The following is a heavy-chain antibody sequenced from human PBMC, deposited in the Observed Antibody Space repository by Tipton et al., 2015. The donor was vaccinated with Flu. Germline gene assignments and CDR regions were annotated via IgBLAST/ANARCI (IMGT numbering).Heavy chain of an antibody. V-gene: IGHV4-34*01. J-gene: IGHJ4*02. CDR3: ARSGYSSSLLGSY. CDR1: GGSFSGYY. CDR2: INHSGST. D-gene: IGHD6-13*01. Sequence: TLSLTCAVYGGSFSGYYWSWIRQPPGKGLEWIGEINHSGSTNYNPSLKSRVTISVDTSKNQFSLKLSSVTAADTAVYYCARSGYSSSLLGSYWGQGTLVTVSS.